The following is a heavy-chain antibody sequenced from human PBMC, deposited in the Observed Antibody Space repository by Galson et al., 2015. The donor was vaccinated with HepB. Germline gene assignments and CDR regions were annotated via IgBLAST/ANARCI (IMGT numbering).Heavy chain of an antibody. Sequence: SLRLSCAASGFTFSDYSMKWVRQAPGKGLEWVSYISGSTSTISYADSVKGRFTISRDNANNSLYLQMNSLRAEDTAVYYCARVANTAEYYYYYYAMDVWGQGTTVTVSS. CDR2: ISGSTSTI. CDR1: GFTFSDYS. CDR3: ARVANTAEYYYYYYAMDV. V-gene: IGHV3-48*01. J-gene: IGHJ6*02. D-gene: IGHD5-18*01.